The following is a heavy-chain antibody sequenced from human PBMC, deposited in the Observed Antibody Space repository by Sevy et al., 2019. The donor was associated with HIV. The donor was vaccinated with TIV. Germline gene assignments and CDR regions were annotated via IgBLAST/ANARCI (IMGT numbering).Heavy chain of an antibody. J-gene: IGHJ4*02. D-gene: IGHD3-10*01. Sequence: ASVKVSCKASGYTFTSYGISWVRQAPGQGLEWMGWISAYNGNTNYAQKLQGRVTMTTDTSTSTAYMELRRLRSDDTAMYDCARGELWVQNYYGSGSYFSNGLDYWGQGTLVTVPS. CDR3: ARGELWVQNYYGSGSYFSNGLDY. CDR2: ISAYNGNT. CDR1: GYTFTSYG. V-gene: IGHV1-18*01.